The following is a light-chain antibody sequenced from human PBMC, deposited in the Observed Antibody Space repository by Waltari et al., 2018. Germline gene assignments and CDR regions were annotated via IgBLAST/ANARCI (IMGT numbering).Light chain of an antibody. Sequence: DIQLTQSPSTLSASVGDRVTITCRASQSIGSWLAWYQQKPGKAPKLLIYKASSLESGVPSRFRGSGSGTEFTLTINSLQPDDSATYYCQQYNSYSTFGQGTKVEIK. J-gene: IGKJ1*01. CDR2: KAS. V-gene: IGKV1-5*03. CDR3: QQYNSYST. CDR1: QSIGSW.